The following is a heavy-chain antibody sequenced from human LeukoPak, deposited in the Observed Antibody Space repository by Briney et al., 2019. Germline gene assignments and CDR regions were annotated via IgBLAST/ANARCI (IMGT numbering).Heavy chain of an antibody. CDR1: GGSFSGYY. V-gene: IGHV4-34*01. J-gene: IGHJ4*02. CDR3: ARGGVAPAAAALFFDY. CDR2: INHSGST. Sequence: SETLSLTCAVYGGSFSGYYWSWIRQPPGKGLEWIGEINHSGSTNYNPSLKSRVTISVDTSKNQFSLKLSSVTAADTAVYYCARGGVAPAAAALFFDYWGQGTLVTVSS. D-gene: IGHD6-13*01.